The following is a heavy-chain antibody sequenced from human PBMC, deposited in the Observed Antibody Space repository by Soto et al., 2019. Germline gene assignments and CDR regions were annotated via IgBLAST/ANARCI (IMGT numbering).Heavy chain of an antibody. CDR1: GLTFSIYT. D-gene: IGHD3-22*01. CDR2: ISGSGSGGTT. Sequence: SGGSLRLSCTASGLTFSIYTLSWVRQAPGKGPEWVSTISGSGSGGTTYHADSVKGRFTISRDNSKNTLYLQMNSLRAADTAVYYCAKDRFYYDRGDAFDIWGQGXTVTV. J-gene: IGHJ3*02. V-gene: IGHV3-23*01. CDR3: AKDRFYYDRGDAFDI.